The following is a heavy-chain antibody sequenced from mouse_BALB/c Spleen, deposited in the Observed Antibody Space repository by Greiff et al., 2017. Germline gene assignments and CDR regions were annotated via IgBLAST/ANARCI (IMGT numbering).Heavy chain of an antibody. CDR3: TRGDGYFFAY. CDR2: IYPSDSYT. CDR1: VYTFTSYW. J-gene: IGHJ3*01. V-gene: IGHV1-69*02. Sequence: VQLQQPGAELVRPGASVKLSCKASVYTFTSYWINWVKQRPGQGLEWIGNIYPSDSYTNYNQKFKDKATLTVDKSSSTAYMQLSSPTSEDSAVYYCTRGDGYFFAYWGQGTLVTVSA. D-gene: IGHD2-3*01.